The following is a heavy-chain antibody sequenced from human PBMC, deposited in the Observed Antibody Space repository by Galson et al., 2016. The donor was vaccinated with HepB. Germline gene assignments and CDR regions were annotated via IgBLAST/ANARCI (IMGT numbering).Heavy chain of an antibody. CDR1: GDSIRNYY. D-gene: IGHD6-6*01. J-gene: IGHJ2*01. CDR3: ARDAYRSSHLDL. V-gene: IGHV4-59*01. CDR2: VFYTGTT. Sequence: SETLSLTRTVSGDSIRNYYWSWLRQPPGKGLEWIAYVFYTGTTNYNPSLRSRVTASVDTSKNQFSLNLSSVTAADTAIYYCARDAYRSSHLDLWGRGTLVTVSS.